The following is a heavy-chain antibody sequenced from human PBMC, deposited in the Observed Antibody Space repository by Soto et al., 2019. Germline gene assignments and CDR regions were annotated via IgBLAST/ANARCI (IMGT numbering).Heavy chain of an antibody. CDR3: AREIVAGPRLDP. Sequence: GASVKVSCKASGGTFSSYAISWVRQAPGQGLEWMGGIIPIFGTANYAQKFQGRLTMTTDTSTSTAYMELRSLRSEDTAVYYCAREIVAGPRLDPWXQGTLVTVSS. CDR2: IIPIFGTA. V-gene: IGHV1-69*05. D-gene: IGHD6-19*01. CDR1: GGTFSSYA. J-gene: IGHJ5*02.